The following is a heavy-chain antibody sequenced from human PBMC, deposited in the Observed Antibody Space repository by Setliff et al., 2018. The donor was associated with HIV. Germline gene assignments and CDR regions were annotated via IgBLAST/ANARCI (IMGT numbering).Heavy chain of an antibody. J-gene: IGHJ1*01. D-gene: IGHD5-12*01. CDR3: ATPGYDDDVFGYFRF. V-gene: IGHV4-59*08. CDR2: VSYSGST. CDR1: GGSISSHF. Sequence: SETLSLTCTVSGGSISSHFWSWIRQPPGKGLEWIGTVSYSGSTNYNPSLKSRVTISIDTSKNQLSLNVNSVTAADTATYYCATPGYDDDVFGYFRFWGRGTLVTVSS.